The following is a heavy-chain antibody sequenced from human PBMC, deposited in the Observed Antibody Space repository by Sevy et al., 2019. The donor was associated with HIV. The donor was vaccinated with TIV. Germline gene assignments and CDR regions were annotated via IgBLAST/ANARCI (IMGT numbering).Heavy chain of an antibody. Sequence: ASVKVSCKASGYTFTGYYMHWVRQAPGLGLEWMGWINPNSGGTKYPQKFQGRVTMTRDTSISTAYMELSRLKSDDTAVYYCTRGPSGFSGSDLEYWGQGTLVTVSS. CDR3: TRGPSGFSGSDLEY. D-gene: IGHD3-22*01. CDR2: INPNSGGT. V-gene: IGHV1-2*02. J-gene: IGHJ4*02. CDR1: GYTFTGYY.